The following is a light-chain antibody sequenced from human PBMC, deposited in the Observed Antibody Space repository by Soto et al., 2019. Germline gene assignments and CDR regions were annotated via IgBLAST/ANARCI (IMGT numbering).Light chain of an antibody. CDR2: DAS. CDR1: QSVRSY. CDR3: QHRSIWQIT. J-gene: IGKJ5*01. V-gene: IGKV3-11*01. Sequence: LSLSPATVSLSPGERATLSCRASQSVRSYLAWYQQKPGQAPKLLIYDASNGATGIPARFSGSGSGTDFTLTIISLEPEDFTVYYCQHRSIWQITFGEGTRLEI.